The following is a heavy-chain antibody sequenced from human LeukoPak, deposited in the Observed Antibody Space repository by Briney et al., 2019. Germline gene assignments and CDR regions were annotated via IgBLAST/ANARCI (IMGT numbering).Heavy chain of an antibody. J-gene: IGHJ6*03. CDR2: INYSGTT. Sequence: SETLSLTCTVSGGSVNNNNYYWVWIRQPPGKGLEWIGSINYSGTTYYNPSLKSRATISVDTSKNQFSLKVSSVTAADTAVYYCARAGFYASVNQYYYYYYMGVWGTGTTVTVSS. V-gene: IGHV4-39*07. CDR1: GGSVNNNNYY. D-gene: IGHD2/OR15-2a*01. CDR3: ARAGFYASVNQYYYYYYMGV.